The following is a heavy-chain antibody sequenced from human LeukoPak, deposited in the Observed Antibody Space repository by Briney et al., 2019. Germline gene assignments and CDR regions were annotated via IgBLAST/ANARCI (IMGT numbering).Heavy chain of an antibody. D-gene: IGHD3-10*01. V-gene: IGHV3-21*01. J-gene: IGHJ4*02. CDR3: ARDPWLGEILFYYFHH. CDR2: ISSSRGNV. Sequence: GGSLRLSYEASVFTFSGYTMNWVREAPGKGLEWVAAISSSRGNVDYADSVKGRFTISGDNAENSLHLQMSSLRVEDTAVYYCARDPWLGEILFYYFHHWGQGTRVAVSS. CDR1: VFTFSGYT.